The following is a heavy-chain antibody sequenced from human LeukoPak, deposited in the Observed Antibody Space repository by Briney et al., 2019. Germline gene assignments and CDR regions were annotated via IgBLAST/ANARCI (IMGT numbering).Heavy chain of an antibody. J-gene: IGHJ6*02. CDR2: IYYSGST. CDR3: EGSWYAYYYYGMDV. CDR1: GGSISSSSYY. D-gene: IGHD6-13*01. Sequence: SETLSLTCTVSGGSISSSSYYWGWIRQPPGKGLEWIGSIYYSGSTYYNPSLKSRVTISVDTSKNQFSLKLSSVTAADTAVYYCEGSWYAYYYYGMDVWGQGTTVTVSS. V-gene: IGHV4-39*07.